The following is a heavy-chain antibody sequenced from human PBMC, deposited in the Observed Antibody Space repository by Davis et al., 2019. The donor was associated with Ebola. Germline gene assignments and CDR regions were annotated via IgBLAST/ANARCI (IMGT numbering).Heavy chain of an antibody. D-gene: IGHD6-13*01. J-gene: IGHJ4*02. CDR1: GYTFTGFY. V-gene: IGHV1-2*04. CDR2: INPNTGGT. CDR3: ARDKHLMQPFDY. Sequence: ASVKVSCKASGYTFTGFYIHWARQAPGQGLEWLGWINPNTGGTNLAQKFQGWVTMTRDTSISTAYMELSSLRSEDTAVYYCARDKHLMQPFDYWGQGTLVTVSS.